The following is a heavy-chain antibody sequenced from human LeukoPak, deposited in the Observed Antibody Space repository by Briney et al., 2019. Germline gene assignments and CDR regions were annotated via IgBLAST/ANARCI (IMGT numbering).Heavy chain of an antibody. J-gene: IGHJ4*02. CDR3: AKLAAVGPIDY. CDR1: GFTFDDYV. D-gene: IGHD6-13*01. CDR2: ISWNSGSI. Sequence: GRSLRLSCAASGFTFDDYVMHWVRQAPGKGLEWVSGISWNSGSIGYADSVKGRFTISRDNAKNSLYLQMNSLRAEDTALYYCAKLAAVGPIDYWGQGTLVTVSS. V-gene: IGHV3-9*01.